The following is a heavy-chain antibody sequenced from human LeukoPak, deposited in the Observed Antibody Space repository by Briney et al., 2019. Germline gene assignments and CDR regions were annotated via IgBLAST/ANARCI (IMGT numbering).Heavy chain of an antibody. CDR3: ARVGALSSSWLLY. J-gene: IGHJ4*02. Sequence: GGSLRLSCEASGFTFNTYSMNWARQAPGKGLEWVSSIDSSGGYMFYADSVKGRFIISRDNAKDSLYLQMNSLRAEDTAVYFCARVGALSSSWLLYWGQGTLVTVSS. D-gene: IGHD6-13*01. V-gene: IGHV3-21*06. CDR1: GFTFNTYS. CDR2: IDSSGGYM.